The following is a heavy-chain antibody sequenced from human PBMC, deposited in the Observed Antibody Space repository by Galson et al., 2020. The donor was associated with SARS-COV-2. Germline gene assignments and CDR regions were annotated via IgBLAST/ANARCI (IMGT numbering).Heavy chain of an antibody. CDR1: GGSISSYY. Sequence: SQTLSLTCTVSGGSISSYYWSWIRQPPGKGLEWIGYIYYSGSTNYNPSLKSRVTISVDTSKNQFSLKLSSVTAADTAVYYCARAAQTYYDFWSGYYNAPHFDYWGQGTLVAVSS. CDR3: ARAAQTYYDFWSGYYNAPHFDY. V-gene: IGHV4-59*01. D-gene: IGHD3-3*01. J-gene: IGHJ4*02. CDR2: IYYSGST.